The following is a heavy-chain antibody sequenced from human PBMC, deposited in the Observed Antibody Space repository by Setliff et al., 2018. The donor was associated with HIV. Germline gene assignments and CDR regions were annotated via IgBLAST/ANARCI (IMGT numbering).Heavy chain of an antibody. J-gene: IGHJ4*02. V-gene: IGHV3-23*01. CDR1: GLTFSIYA. CDR2: ISSTGGST. CDR3: AKGDIAVAGTRFPLNDY. Sequence: PGGSLRLSCVGSGLTFSIYAMNWVRQAPGKGLEWVSTISSTGGSTYYADSVKGRFTISRDNSKNTLYLQMNSLRAEDTAVYYCAKGDIAVAGTRFPLNDYWGQGTLVTVSS. D-gene: IGHD6-19*01.